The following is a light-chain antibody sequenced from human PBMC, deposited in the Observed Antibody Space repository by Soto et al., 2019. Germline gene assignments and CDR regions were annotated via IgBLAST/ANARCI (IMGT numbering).Light chain of an antibody. CDR3: CSYAGSSTYV. J-gene: IGLJ1*01. CDR1: SSDVGFSNL. Sequence: QSALTQPASVSGSPGQSISISCTGSSSDVGFSNLVSWYQKLPGKAPKLIIYEGSKRPSGVSNRFSGSKSDNTASLTISGLQAEDEADYYCCSYAGSSTYVFGTGTKLTVL. V-gene: IGLV2-23*01. CDR2: EGS.